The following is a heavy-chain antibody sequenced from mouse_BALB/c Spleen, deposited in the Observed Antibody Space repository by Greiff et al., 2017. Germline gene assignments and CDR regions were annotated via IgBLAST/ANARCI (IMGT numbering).Heavy chain of an antibody. Sequence: VQLQESGAELVRPGASVTLSCKASGYTFTDYEMHWVKQTPVHGLEWIGAIDPETGGTAYNQKFKGKATLTADKSSSTAYMELRSLTSEDSAVYSCTRIGYDGSAWFAYWGQGTLVTVSA. CDR1: GYTFTDYE. CDR2: IDPETGGT. J-gene: IGHJ3*01. CDR3: TRIGYDGSAWFAY. D-gene: IGHD2-3*01. V-gene: IGHV1-15*01.